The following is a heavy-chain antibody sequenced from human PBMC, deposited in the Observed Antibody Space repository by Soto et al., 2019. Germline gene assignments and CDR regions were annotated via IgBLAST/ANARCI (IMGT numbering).Heavy chain of an antibody. CDR2: ISGSGSTI. CDR3: AREVVVFGVIIPTPMDV. D-gene: IGHD3-22*01. J-gene: IGHJ6*02. V-gene: IGHV3-48*03. CDR1: GFTFSSYA. Sequence: PGGSLRLSCAASGFTFSSYAMIWVGQAPGKGLEWVSYISGSGSTIYYADSVKGRFTISRDNAKDSLYLQMNSLRAEDTAVYYCAREVVVFGVIIPTPMDVWGRGTTVTVSS.